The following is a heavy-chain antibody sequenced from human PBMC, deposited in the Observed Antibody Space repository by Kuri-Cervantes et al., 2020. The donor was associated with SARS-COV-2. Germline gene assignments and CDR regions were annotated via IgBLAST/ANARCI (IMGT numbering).Heavy chain of an antibody. V-gene: IGHV3-23*01. CDR1: GFTVSSNY. Sequence: GGSLRLSCAASGFTVSSNYMSWARQAPGKGLEWVSAISGSGGSTYYADSVKGRFTISRDNSKNTLYLQMNSLRAEDTAVYYCAKDRVGAVAGLNDAFDIWGQGTMVTVSS. D-gene: IGHD6-19*01. CDR2: ISGSGGST. CDR3: AKDRVGAVAGLNDAFDI. J-gene: IGHJ3*02.